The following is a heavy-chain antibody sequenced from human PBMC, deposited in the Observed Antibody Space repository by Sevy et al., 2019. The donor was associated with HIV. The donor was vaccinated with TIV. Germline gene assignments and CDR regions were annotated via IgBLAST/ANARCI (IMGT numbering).Heavy chain of an antibody. Sequence: SGPTLVNPTQTLTLTCTFSGFSLSTSGVGVGWIRQPPGKALEWLALIYWDDATRYSPSLKSRLNITKDTSTNQVVLTMTNMDPVDTATYFCAHRRMVRGVITAPFDYWGQGTLVTVSS. CDR2: IYWDDAT. V-gene: IGHV2-5*02. D-gene: IGHD3-10*01. J-gene: IGHJ4*02. CDR3: AHRRMVRGVITAPFDY. CDR1: GFSLSTSGVG.